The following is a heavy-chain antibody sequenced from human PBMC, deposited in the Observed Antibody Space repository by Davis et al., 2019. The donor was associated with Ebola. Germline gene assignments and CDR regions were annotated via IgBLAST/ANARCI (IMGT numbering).Heavy chain of an antibody. V-gene: IGHV1-18*01. D-gene: IGHD5-12*01. CDR3: ARGGATDYYYYGMDV. Sequence: AASVKVSCKASGYTFTSYGISWVRQAPGQGLEWMGWISAYNGNTNYAQKFQGWVTMTRDTSIRTAYMELSRLRSDDTAVYYCARGGATDYYYYGMDVWGQGTTVTVSS. CDR2: ISAYNGNT. J-gene: IGHJ6*02. CDR1: GYTFTSYG.